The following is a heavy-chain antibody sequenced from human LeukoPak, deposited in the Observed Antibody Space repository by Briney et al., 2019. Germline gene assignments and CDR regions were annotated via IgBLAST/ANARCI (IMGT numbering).Heavy chain of an antibody. Sequence: GASVKVSCKASGYTFTSYGISWVRQAPGQGLEWMGWISAYNGNTNYAQKLQGRVTMTTDTSTSTAYMELRSLRSDDTAVYYCARGRRVPGIAAAGWFDPWGQGTLVTVSS. J-gene: IGHJ5*02. CDR3: ARGRRVPGIAAAGWFDP. V-gene: IGHV1-18*01. CDR1: GYTFTSYG. CDR2: ISAYNGNT. D-gene: IGHD6-13*01.